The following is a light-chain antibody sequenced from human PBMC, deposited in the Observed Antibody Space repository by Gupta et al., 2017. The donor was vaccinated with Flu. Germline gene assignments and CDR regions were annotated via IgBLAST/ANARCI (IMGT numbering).Light chain of an antibody. CDR1: QSISSW. CDR3: QQENSYPWT. CDR2: KAS. J-gene: IGKJ1*01. Sequence: DIQMTQSPSTLFASVGDRVTITCRASQSISSWLAWYQQRPGEAPKLLIYKASSLESGVPSRFNGSGSGTEFTLTISSLQPDDFATYYCQQENSYPWTFGQGTKVEIK. V-gene: IGKV1-5*03.